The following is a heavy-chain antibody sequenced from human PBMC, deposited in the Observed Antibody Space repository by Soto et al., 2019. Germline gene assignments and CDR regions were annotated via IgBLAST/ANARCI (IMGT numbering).Heavy chain of an antibody. CDR3: ARDAAMALLDY. CDR2: ISANNGNT. Sequence: EASVKVSCKASGYTFTSYGISWVRQAPGQGLEWMGWISANNGNTNYAQKLQGRVTMTTDTSTSTAYMELRSLRSDDTAVYYCARDAAMALLDYWGQGTLVTVSS. V-gene: IGHV1-18*01. D-gene: IGHD5-18*01. J-gene: IGHJ4*02. CDR1: GYTFTSYG.